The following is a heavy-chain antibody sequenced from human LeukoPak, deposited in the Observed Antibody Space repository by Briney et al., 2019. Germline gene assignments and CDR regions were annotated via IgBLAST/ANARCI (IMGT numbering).Heavy chain of an antibody. J-gene: IGHJ4*02. CDR1: GFTFSSYW. D-gene: IGHD6-13*01. V-gene: IGHV3-7*01. CDR2: MKYDGSEK. Sequence: GGSLRLSCAASGFTFSSYWMCWVRQAPGKGLEWVANMKYDGSEKDYVDSVKGRFTISRDNAKNSLYLQMNSLRAEDTAVYYCARDIAAAGLFFDYWGQGTLVTVSS. CDR3: ARDIAAAGLFFDY.